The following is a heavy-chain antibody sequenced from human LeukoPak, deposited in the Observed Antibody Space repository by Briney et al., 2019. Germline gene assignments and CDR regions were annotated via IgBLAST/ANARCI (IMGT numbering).Heavy chain of an antibody. D-gene: IGHD3-3*01. CDR2: ISSSSSYI. J-gene: IGHJ6*02. V-gene: IGHV3-21*01. Sequence: GGSLRLSCAASGFTFSSYSMNWVRQAPGKGLEWVSSISSSSSYICYADSVKGRFTISRDNAKNSLYLQMNSLRAEDTAVYYCARDYLPYYDFWSGYSSQYYGMDVWGQGTTVTVSS. CDR3: ARDYLPYYDFWSGYSSQYYGMDV. CDR1: GFTFSSYS.